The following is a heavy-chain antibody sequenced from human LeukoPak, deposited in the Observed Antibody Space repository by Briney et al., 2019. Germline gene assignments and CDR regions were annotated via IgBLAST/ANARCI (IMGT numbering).Heavy chain of an antibody. CDR3: ARDRITVFGVFTLTLDY. D-gene: IGHD3-3*01. V-gene: IGHV1-2*02. CDR1: GYTFTGYY. Sequence: GASVKVSCKASGYTFTGYYMHWVRQAPGQGLEWMGWINPNSGGTNYAQKFQGRVTMTRDTSISTAYMELSRLRSDDTAVYYCARDRITVFGVFTLTLDYWGQGTLVTVSS. CDR2: INPNSGGT. J-gene: IGHJ4*02.